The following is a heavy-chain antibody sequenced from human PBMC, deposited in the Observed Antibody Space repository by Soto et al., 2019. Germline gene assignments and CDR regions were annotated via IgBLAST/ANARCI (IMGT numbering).Heavy chain of an antibody. CDR1: GGTFSTSG. J-gene: IGHJ4*02. D-gene: IGHD6-19*01. V-gene: IGHV1-69*01. CDR3: AREYSSGWSGY. Sequence: QVHLVQSGAEVKKPGSSVKVSCKASGGTFSTSGISWVRQAPGQGLEWVGRIVPLIGTANYAQRFQGRVTITADESTSTAYMELSSLRSEDTAVYYCAREYSSGWSGYWGQGTLVAVSS. CDR2: IVPLIGTA.